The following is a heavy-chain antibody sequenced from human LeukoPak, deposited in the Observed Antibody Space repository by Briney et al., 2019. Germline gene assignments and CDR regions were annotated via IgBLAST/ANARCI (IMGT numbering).Heavy chain of an antibody. CDR2: VTGSGGDT. CDR1: GFTFSNYA. D-gene: IGHD2-15*01. CDR3: AKFGKKVVVVAAVDLDY. V-gene: IGHV3-23*01. Sequence: PGGSLRLSCAASGFTFSNYAMSWVRQTPGKGLECVSVVTGSGGDTYYTGSVNGRFTISRDNSKNTLYLQMNSLRAEDTAVYYCAKFGKKVVVVAAVDLDYWGQGTLVTVSS. J-gene: IGHJ4*02.